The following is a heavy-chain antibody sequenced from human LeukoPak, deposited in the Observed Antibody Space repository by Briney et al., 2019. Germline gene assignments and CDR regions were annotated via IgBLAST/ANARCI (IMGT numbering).Heavy chain of an antibody. CDR1: GFTFRNYA. J-gene: IGHJ4*02. CDR3: AKAAITGTTVH. CDR2: ISGSGGST. Sequence: GGSLRLSCAASGFTFRNYAMNWVRQAPGKGLEWVSAISGSGGSTYYADSVKGRFTISRDNSKNTLYLQMNSLRAEDTAVYYCAKAAITGTTVHWGQGTLVTVSS. D-gene: IGHD1-7*01. V-gene: IGHV3-23*01.